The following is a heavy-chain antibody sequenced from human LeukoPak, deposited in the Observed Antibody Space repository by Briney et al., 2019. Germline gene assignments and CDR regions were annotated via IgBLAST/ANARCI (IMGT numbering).Heavy chain of an antibody. D-gene: IGHD3-22*01. V-gene: IGHV3-73*01. CDR2: IRSKANTYAT. CDR1: GFTFSSYA. CDR3: TRSDYDSRGYYHTDY. J-gene: IGHJ4*02. Sequence: GGSLRLSCAASGFTFSSYAMSWVRQASGKGLEWVGRIRSKANTYATAYAASVKGRFTISRDDSQSTAYLQMNSLKTEDTAVYYCTRSDYDSRGYYHTDYWGQGMLVTVSS.